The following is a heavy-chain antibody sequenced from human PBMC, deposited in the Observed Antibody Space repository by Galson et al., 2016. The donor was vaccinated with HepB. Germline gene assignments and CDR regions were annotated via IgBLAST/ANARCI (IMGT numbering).Heavy chain of an antibody. V-gene: IGHV3-30-3*01. CDR1: GFAFSGSA. CDR3: ARVKSFYYYVMDV. Sequence: SLRLSCAASGFAFSGSAMHWVRQAPGKGLEWVAAISYHGSDKYYADSVKGRVTISRDNSNNTLYLQMTSLSPEDTAVYYCARVKSFYYYVMDVWGQGTTVTVSS. J-gene: IGHJ6*02. CDR2: ISYHGSDK.